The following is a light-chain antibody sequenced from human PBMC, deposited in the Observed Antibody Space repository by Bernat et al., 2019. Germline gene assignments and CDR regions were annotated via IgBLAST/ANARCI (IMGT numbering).Light chain of an antibody. V-gene: IGLV1-40*01. CDR1: SSNIGAGYD. Sequence: QSVLTQPPSVSGAPGQRGTISCTGSSSNIGAGYDVHWYQQLPVTAPKLLIYGNSNRPSGVPDRFSGSKSGTSASLAITGLQAEDEADYYCQSYDSSLSGFYVFGTGTKVTVL. CDR2: GNS. CDR3: QSYDSSLSGFYV. J-gene: IGLJ1*01.